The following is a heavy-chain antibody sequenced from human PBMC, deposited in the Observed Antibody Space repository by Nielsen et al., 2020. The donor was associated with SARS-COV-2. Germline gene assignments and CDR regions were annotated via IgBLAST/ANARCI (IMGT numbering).Heavy chain of an antibody. CDR3: ARGSEGGFDY. V-gene: IGHV3-23*01. Sequence: GGSLKISCAASGFTFSSYAMSWVRQAPGKGLEWVSAISGSGGSTYYADSVKGRFTISRDNAKDSLYLQMNSLRAEDTAVYYCARGSEGGFDYWGQGTLVTVSS. D-gene: IGHD3-16*01. CDR2: ISGSGGST. CDR1: GFTFSSYA. J-gene: IGHJ4*02.